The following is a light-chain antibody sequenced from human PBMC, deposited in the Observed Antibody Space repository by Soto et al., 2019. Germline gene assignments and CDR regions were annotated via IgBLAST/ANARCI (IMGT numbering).Light chain of an antibody. CDR1: SSDVGGYNY. CDR2: DVS. J-gene: IGLJ1*01. Sequence: QSALTQPRSVSGSPGQSVTISCTGTSSDVGGYNYVSWYQQHPGKAPKLKIYDVSKRPSGVPDRFSGSKSGNTASLTISGLQAEDEADYYCCSYAGSYTYVFGTGTKVTVL. V-gene: IGLV2-11*01. CDR3: CSYAGSYTYV.